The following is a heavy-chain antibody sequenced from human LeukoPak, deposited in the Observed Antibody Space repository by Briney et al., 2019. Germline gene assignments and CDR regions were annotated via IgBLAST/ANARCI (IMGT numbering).Heavy chain of an antibody. CDR3: ALARSEYHYGMDV. J-gene: IGHJ6*02. Sequence: SQTLSLTCALSGDIVSGISVAWHWIRQSPSRGLEWLGRTYYRSKWYNEYAVSVKGRININPDPSKNQFSLQLNSVTTEDTAVYYCALARSEYHYGMDVWGQGATVTVS. CDR1: GDIVSGISVA. CDR2: TYYRSKWYN. V-gene: IGHV6-1*01.